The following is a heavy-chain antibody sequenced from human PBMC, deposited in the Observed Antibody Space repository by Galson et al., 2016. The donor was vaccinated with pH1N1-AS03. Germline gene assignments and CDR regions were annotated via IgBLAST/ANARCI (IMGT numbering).Heavy chain of an antibody. Sequence: SLRLSCAASGFTFSNYAMTWVRQAPGKGPEWVANIKKDGSEKYYVDSVKGRFTISRDNSKNTLYLQMNSLRAEGTAVYYCAKDKDSYYGPGYWGQGTLVTVSS. CDR2: IKKDGSEK. D-gene: IGHD1-26*01. CDR1: GFTFSNYA. CDR3: AKDKDSYYGPGY. J-gene: IGHJ4*02. V-gene: IGHV3-7*01.